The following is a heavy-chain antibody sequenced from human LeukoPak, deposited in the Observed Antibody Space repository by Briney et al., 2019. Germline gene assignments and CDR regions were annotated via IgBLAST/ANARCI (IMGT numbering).Heavy chain of an antibody. D-gene: IGHD2-2*01. CDR1: GFTFDDYD. J-gene: IGHJ5*02. V-gene: IGHV3-20*04. CDR3: ARHRDCSSTSCYRPYNWFDP. CDR2: INWNGGST. Sequence: GGSLRLSCAASGFTFDDYDMSWVRQAPGKGLELVSGINWNGGSTGYADSVKGRFTISRDNAKNSLYLQMNSLRAEDTALYYCARHRDCSSTSCYRPYNWFDPWGQGTLVTVSS.